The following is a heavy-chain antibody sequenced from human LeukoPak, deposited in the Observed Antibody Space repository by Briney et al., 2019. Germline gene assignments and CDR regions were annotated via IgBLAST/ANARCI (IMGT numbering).Heavy chain of an antibody. V-gene: IGHV4-30-2*01. CDR1: GDSISSGGYS. CDR3: AREVDYYFDY. CDR2: ICHSGST. Sequence: PSETLSLTCAVSGDSISSGGYSWSWIRQPPGKGLEWIGYICHSGSTYYNPSLKSRVTISVDRSKNQFSLKLSSVTAADTAVYYCAREVDYYFDYWGQGTLVTVSS. J-gene: IGHJ4*02.